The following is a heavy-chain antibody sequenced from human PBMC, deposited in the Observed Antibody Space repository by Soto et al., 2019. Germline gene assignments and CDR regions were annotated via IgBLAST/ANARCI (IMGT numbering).Heavy chain of an antibody. CDR2: IKSKIDGGTT. CDR3: TTYSYITNVIVRFDY. Sequence: GGSLRLSCAASGFTFTNAWINWVRQAPGKGLEWVGRIKSKIDGGTTDFAAPVKGRFAISRDDSKNMVYLQMNSLKTEDTAIYYCTTYSYITNVIVRFDYWGHGTLVTVSS. J-gene: IGHJ4*01. CDR1: GFTFTNAW. V-gene: IGHV3-15*07. D-gene: IGHD3-22*01.